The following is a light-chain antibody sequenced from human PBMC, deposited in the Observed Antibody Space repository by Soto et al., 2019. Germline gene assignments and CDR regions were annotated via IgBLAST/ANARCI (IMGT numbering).Light chain of an antibody. CDR2: GAS. Sequence: EIVMTQSPATLSVSPGERATLSCRASQDVGSSLAWYQQKPGQAPRLLMCGASMRATGIPARFSGRGSGTEFTLTISSLQSEDLAVYHCQQYNRWPQTFGQGTKV. J-gene: IGKJ1*01. CDR1: QDVGSS. V-gene: IGKV3-15*01. CDR3: QQYNRWPQT.